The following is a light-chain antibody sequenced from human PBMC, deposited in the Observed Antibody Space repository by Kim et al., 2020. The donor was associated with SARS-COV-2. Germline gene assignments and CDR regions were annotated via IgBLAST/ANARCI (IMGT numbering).Light chain of an antibody. CDR3: QSYDSNLSGSV. CDR1: SSNLGAGYD. Sequence: QRGPIAANGSSSNLGAGYDVHWYQQLPGTVPKLLIYDNNNRPSGVPDRFSGSKSGTSASLAITGLQTEDEADYYCQSYDSNLSGSVFGTGTKVTVL. J-gene: IGLJ1*01. CDR2: DNN. V-gene: IGLV1-40*01.